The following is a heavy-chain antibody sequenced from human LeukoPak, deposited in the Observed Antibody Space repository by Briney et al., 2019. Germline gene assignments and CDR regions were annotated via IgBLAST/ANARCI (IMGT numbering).Heavy chain of an antibody. V-gene: IGHV3-21*01. J-gene: IGHJ4*02. CDR1: GFTFDDYG. D-gene: IGHD3-3*01. Sequence: GGSLRLSCAASGFTFDDYGMSWVRQAPGKGLEWVSSISSSGSYIYYADSVKGRFTVSRDNAKNSLYLQMNSLRAEDTAVYYCARDAYYDFWSGYPRYFDYWGQGTLVTVSS. CDR3: ARDAYYDFWSGYPRYFDY. CDR2: ISSSGSYI.